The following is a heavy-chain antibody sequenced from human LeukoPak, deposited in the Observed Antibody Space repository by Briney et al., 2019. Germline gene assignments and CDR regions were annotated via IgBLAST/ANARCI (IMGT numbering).Heavy chain of an antibody. Sequence: PSETLSLTCAVYGGSFSGYYWSWIRQPPGKGLEWIGEINHSGSTNYNPSLKSRVTISVDTSRNQFSLKLSSVTAADTAVYYCARVTGTDIAMVRVDYWGQGTLVTVSS. V-gene: IGHV4-34*01. CDR1: GGSFSGYY. J-gene: IGHJ4*02. CDR3: ARVTGTDIAMVRVDY. D-gene: IGHD5-18*01. CDR2: INHSGST.